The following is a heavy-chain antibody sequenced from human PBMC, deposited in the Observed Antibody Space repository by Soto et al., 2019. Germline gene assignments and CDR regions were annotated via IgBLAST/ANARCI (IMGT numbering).Heavy chain of an antibody. Sequence: QLQLVQSGGEVKKPGASVKVSCKASGYTFRSYGISWVRQAPGQGLEWVGWISAYNGDTHYAPKFQDRITLTTETLTDTAYMELRSLRLDDTAVYYCARDWSRYYDNSGLIWFYWGQGSLVTVSS. J-gene: IGHJ4*02. V-gene: IGHV1-18*04. CDR2: ISAYNGDT. D-gene: IGHD3-22*01. CDR1: GYTFRSYG. CDR3: ARDWSRYYDNSGLIWFY.